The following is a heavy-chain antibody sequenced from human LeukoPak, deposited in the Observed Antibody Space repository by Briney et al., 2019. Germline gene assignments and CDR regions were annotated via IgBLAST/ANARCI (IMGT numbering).Heavy chain of an antibody. CDR3: ARSSVVTAMVHLEY. D-gene: IGHD2-21*02. CDR2: IIPIFGTA. CDR1: GYTFTSYD. V-gene: IGHV1-69*06. Sequence: SVKVSCKASGYTFTSYDINWVRQATGQGPEWMGGIIPIFGTANYAQKFQGRVTITADKSTSTSYMELSSLRSEDTAVYYCARSSVVTAMVHLEYWGQGTLVTVSS. J-gene: IGHJ4*02.